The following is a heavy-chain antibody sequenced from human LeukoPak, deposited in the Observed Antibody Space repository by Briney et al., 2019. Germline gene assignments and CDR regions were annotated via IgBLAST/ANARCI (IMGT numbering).Heavy chain of an antibody. Sequence: ASVTVSCKASGYTFTSYGISWVRQAPGQGLEWMGWISAYNGNTNYAQKLQGRVTMTTDTSTSTAYMELRSLRSDDTAVYYCARYGLEMATIYYFDYWGQGTLVTVSS. J-gene: IGHJ4*02. CDR2: ISAYNGNT. CDR3: ARYGLEMATIYYFDY. V-gene: IGHV1-18*01. D-gene: IGHD5-24*01. CDR1: GYTFTSYG.